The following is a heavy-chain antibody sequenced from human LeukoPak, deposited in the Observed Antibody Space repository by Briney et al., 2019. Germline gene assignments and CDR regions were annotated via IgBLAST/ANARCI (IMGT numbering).Heavy chain of an antibody. CDR3: AKVSIEKYCSGGSCYRDY. D-gene: IGHD2-15*01. CDR1: GFTFSSYA. CDR2: ISGSGGST. Sequence: GGSLRLSCAASGFTFSSYAMSWVRQAPGKGLEWVSAISGSGGSTYCADSVKGRFTISRDNSKNTLYLQMNSLRAEDTAVYYCAKVSIEKYCSGGSCYRDYWGQGTLVTVSS. J-gene: IGHJ4*02. V-gene: IGHV3-23*01.